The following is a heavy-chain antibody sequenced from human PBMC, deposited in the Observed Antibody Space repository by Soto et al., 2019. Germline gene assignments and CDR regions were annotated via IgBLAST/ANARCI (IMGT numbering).Heavy chain of an antibody. V-gene: IGHV1-69*02. CDR2: IIPILGIA. D-gene: IGHD1-26*01. Sequence: ASVKVSCKASGGTFSSYTISWVRQAPGQGLEWIGRIIPILGIANYAQKFQGRVTITADKSTSTAYMELSSLRSEDTAVYYCARGPPVGATSWYFDLWGRGTLVTVSS. J-gene: IGHJ2*01. CDR3: ARGPPVGATSWYFDL. CDR1: GGTFSSYT.